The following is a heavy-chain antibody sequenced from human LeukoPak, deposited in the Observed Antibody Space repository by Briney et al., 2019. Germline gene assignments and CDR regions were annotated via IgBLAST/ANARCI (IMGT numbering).Heavy chain of an antibody. J-gene: IGHJ5*02. Sequence: SETLSLTCTVSGYSICCGYYWGWIRQPPGKGLEWIGSIYHSGSTYYNPSLKSRVTISVDTSTNQFSLKLSSVTAADTAVYYCARKPGIAAVGTGWFDPWGQGTLVTVSS. CDR1: GYSICCGYY. D-gene: IGHD6-13*01. CDR3: ARKPGIAAVGTGWFDP. V-gene: IGHV4-38-2*02. CDR2: IYHSGST.